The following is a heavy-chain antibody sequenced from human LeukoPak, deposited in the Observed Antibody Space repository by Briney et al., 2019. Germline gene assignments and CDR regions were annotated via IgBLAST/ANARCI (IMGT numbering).Heavy chain of an antibody. V-gene: IGHV4-34*01. D-gene: IGHD3-10*01. CDR3: ARGAITMVRGVITRIPAFDI. Sequence: SETLSLTCAVYGGSFSGYYWSWIRQPPGKGLEWIGEINHSGSTNYNPSLKSRVTISVDTSKNQFSLKLSSVTAADTAVYYCARGAITMVRGVITRIPAFDIWGQGTMVTVSS. J-gene: IGHJ3*02. CDR2: INHSGST. CDR1: GGSFSGYY.